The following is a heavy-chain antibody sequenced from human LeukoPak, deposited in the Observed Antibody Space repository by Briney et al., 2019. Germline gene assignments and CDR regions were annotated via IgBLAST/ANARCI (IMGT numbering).Heavy chain of an antibody. D-gene: IGHD6-19*01. Sequence: GGSLRLSCAASGFTFSRYGMHWVRQAPGKGLEWVAVISYDGSNKYYTDSVKGRFTISRDNSKNTLNLQMNSLRAEDTAVYYCAKDSSTGWYGGYFDYWGQGTLVTVSS. CDR1: GFTFSRYG. V-gene: IGHV3-30*18. J-gene: IGHJ4*02. CDR2: ISYDGSNK. CDR3: AKDSSTGWYGGYFDY.